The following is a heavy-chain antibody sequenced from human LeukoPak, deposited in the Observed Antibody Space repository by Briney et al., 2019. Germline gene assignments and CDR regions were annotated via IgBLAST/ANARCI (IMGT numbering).Heavy chain of an antibody. V-gene: IGHV4-31*03. CDR1: GGFISSGDYF. D-gene: IGHD3-16*01. CDR3: ARRGGGRWFDP. CDR2: IYNTGNT. J-gene: IGHJ5*02. Sequence: SETLSLTCTVSGGFISSGDYFWSWIRQHPERGLEWIGYIYNTGNTYCNPSLKSRVTLSVDTSKNQFSLKLTSVTAADTAVYYCARRGGGRWFDPWGQGTLVTVSS.